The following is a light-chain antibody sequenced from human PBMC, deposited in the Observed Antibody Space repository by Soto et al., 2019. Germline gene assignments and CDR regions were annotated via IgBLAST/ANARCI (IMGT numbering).Light chain of an antibody. CDR1: QSVTSSY. J-gene: IGKJ3*01. CDR2: GAS. CDR3: QQYAKSPLN. Sequence: EIVLTQSPGTLSLSPGERATLSCRASQSVTSSYLAWYQQKPGQAPRLLIYGASNRDTGIPDRFIGSGSGTDCTLTISRLEPEDVAVYYCQQYAKSPLNFGPGTKVDI. V-gene: IGKV3-20*01.